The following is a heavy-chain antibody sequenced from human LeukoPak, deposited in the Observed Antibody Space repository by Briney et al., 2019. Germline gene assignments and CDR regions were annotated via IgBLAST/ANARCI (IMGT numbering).Heavy chain of an antibody. CDR3: ARSSGSHDAFDI. CDR2: IYRGSST. D-gene: IGHD1-26*01. CDR1: GFTVSSND. V-gene: IGHV3-53*01. Sequence: GGSLRLSCAASGFTVSSNDMSWVRQAPGKGLEWVSIIYRGSSTYYADSVKGRFTISRDNSKNTLYVQMNSLRAEDTAVYYCARSSGSHDAFDIWRQGTMVSVSS. J-gene: IGHJ3*02.